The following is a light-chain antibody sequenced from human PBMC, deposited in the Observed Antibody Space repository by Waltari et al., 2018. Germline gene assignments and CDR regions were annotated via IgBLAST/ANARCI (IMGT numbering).Light chain of an antibody. V-gene: IGKV3-11*01. J-gene: IGKJ3*01. Sequence: VLTQSPATLSLSPGERATLSCRASETIGRSLAWYQQRPGQAPRLLLYDASNRATGVPARFSGSGSGTDFTLTISSLESEDFAVYYCQQRFNWIFTFGPGTKVDI. CDR2: DAS. CDR1: ETIGRS. CDR3: QQRFNWIFT.